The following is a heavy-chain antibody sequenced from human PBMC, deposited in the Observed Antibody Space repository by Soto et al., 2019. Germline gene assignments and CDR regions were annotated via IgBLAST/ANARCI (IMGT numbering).Heavy chain of an antibody. J-gene: IGHJ4*02. CDR1: GFTFSSYA. CDR2: ISYDGSNK. D-gene: IGHD2-15*01. V-gene: IGHV3-30-3*01. CDR3: ARDLAWYCSGGSCYPPLDY. Sequence: GGSLRLSCAASGFTFSSYAMHWVRQAPGKGLEWVAVISYDGSNKYYADSVKGRFTISRDNSKNTLYLQMNSLRAEDTAVYYCARDLAWYCSGGSCYPPLDYLGQRTLVTGSS.